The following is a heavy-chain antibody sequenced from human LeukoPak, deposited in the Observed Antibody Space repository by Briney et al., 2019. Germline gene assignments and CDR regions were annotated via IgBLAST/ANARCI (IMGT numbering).Heavy chain of an antibody. CDR3: AKDPSNYGSGFMDV. J-gene: IGHJ6*03. Sequence: GGSLRLSRAAPRFTFRSFGIHWVRQAPGKGLEWVAFIRDDGSNNYYADSVKGRFTISRDNSKNTLFLQMNSLRGEDTAVYYCAKDPSNYGSGFMDVWGKGTTVTVSS. V-gene: IGHV3-30*02. D-gene: IGHD3-10*01. CDR2: IRDDGSNN. CDR1: RFTFRSFG.